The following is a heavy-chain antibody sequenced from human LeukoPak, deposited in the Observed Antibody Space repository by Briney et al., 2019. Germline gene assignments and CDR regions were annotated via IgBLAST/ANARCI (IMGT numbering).Heavy chain of an antibody. D-gene: IGHD6-19*01. J-gene: IGHJ3*02. CDR1: GYSITSNV. Sequence: ASVKVSCKASGYSITSNVISWMRQAPGQGLEWMGWISAYNGSTNYAQKLQGRVTMTTDTSTSTAYMELRSLRSDDTAVYYCARFGLGKHIEVAGIPFDIWGQGTMVTVSS. CDR3: ARFGLGKHIEVAGIPFDI. CDR2: ISAYNGST. V-gene: IGHV1-18*01.